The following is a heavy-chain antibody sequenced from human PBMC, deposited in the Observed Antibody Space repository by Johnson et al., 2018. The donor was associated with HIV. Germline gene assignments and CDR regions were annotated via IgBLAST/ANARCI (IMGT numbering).Heavy chain of an antibody. J-gene: IGHJ3*02. CDR3: ARDLRWSYDAFDI. Sequence: VQLVESGGGLVQPGGSLRLSCEASGFTFSSYWMSWVRQAPGQGLEWVANIKQAGIEKYYVDSVKGRFTISRDNAKNSLYLQMNSLRAEDTAVYYCARDLRWSYDAFDIWGQGTMVTVSS. CDR2: IKQAGIEK. D-gene: IGHD5-24*01. V-gene: IGHV3-7*01. CDR1: GFTFSSYW.